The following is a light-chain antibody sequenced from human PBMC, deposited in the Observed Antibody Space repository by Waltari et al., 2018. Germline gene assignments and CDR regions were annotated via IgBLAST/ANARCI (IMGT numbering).Light chain of an antibody. CDR3: GTWDTSLSAGPV. V-gene: IGLV1-51*01. CDR2: DND. J-gene: IGLJ3*02. Sequence: QSVLTQPPSVSAAPGQRVTISCSGSSSNIGNNYVSWYQQLPGTAPKLLIYDNDKRFSGIPDRFSGSKSGTSATLGISELQTEDEADYYCGTWDTSLSAGPVFGGGTKLTVL. CDR1: SSNIGNNY.